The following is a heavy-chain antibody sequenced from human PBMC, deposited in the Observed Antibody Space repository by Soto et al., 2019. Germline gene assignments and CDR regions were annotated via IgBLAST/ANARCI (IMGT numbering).Heavy chain of an antibody. D-gene: IGHD6-6*01. CDR3: AGQYSSSSVEF. V-gene: IGHV3-11*01. Sequence: PXGSLRLSCAASGFTFSDYYMNWIRQAPGKGLEWVSYISSGAITIYYADSVKGRCTISRDNAKNSLYLQMNSLRAEDTAVYYCAGQYSSSSVEFWGQGTLVTVSS. J-gene: IGHJ4*02. CDR2: ISSGAITI. CDR1: GFTFSDYY.